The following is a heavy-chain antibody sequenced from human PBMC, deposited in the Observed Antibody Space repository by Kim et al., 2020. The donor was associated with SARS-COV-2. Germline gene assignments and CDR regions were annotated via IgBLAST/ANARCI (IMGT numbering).Heavy chain of an antibody. CDR3: ARDRIGRYYWYFDL. V-gene: IGHV3-53*01. Sequence: GGSLRLSCAASGFTVSSNYMSWVRQAPGKGLEWVSVIYSGGSTYYADSVKGRFTISRDNSKNTLYLQMNSLRAEDTAVYYCARDRIGRYYWYFDLWGRGTLVTVSS. CDR1: GFTVSSNY. CDR2: IYSGGST. J-gene: IGHJ2*01.